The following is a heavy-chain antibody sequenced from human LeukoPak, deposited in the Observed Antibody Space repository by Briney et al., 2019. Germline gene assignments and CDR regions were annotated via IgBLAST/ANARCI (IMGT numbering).Heavy chain of an antibody. V-gene: IGHV3-74*01. J-gene: IGHJ6*03. D-gene: IGHD7-27*01. Sequence: GGSLRLSCAASGFTFSSYWMHWVRQAPGKGLVWVSRINSDGSSTSYADSVKGRFNISSDNAKNTLYLQMNSLRAEDTAVYYCARDKWGDYYYMDVWGKGTTVTVSS. CDR1: GFTFSSYW. CDR3: ARDKWGDYYYMDV. CDR2: INSDGSST.